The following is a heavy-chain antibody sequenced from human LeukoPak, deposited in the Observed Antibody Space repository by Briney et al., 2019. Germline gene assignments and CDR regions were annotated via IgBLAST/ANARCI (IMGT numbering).Heavy chain of an antibody. D-gene: IGHD1-26*01. Sequence: SVKVSCKASGYTFTGYYMHWVRQAPGQGLEWMGRIIPILGIANYAQKFQGRVTITADKSTSTAYMELSSLRSEDTAVYYCARSPLVVGAPDYWGQGTLVTVSS. J-gene: IGHJ4*02. V-gene: IGHV1-69*02. CDR2: IIPILGIA. CDR1: GYTFTGYY. CDR3: ARSPLVVGAPDY.